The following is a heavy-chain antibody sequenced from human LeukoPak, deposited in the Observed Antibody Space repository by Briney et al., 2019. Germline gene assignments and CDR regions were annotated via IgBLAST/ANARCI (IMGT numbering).Heavy chain of an antibody. Sequence: GGSLRLSCAASGFTFSNYAMIWVRQAPGMGLEWVSGIDSSDGNTHYADSVKGRFTISRDNSKNTLYLQINSLRAEDTAIYYCAKDHGFWSGYYQSFDSWGQGTLVTVSS. CDR2: IDSSDGNT. CDR1: GFTFSNYA. V-gene: IGHV3-23*01. D-gene: IGHD3-3*01. J-gene: IGHJ4*02. CDR3: AKDHGFWSGYYQSFDS.